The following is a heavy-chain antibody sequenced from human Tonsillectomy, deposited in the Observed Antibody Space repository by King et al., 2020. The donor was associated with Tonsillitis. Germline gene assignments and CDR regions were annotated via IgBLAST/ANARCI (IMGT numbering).Heavy chain of an antibody. CDR3: ARGSRLGIYYFDY. J-gene: IGHJ4*02. D-gene: IGHD3-22*01. V-gene: IGHV4-39*01. CDR1: GGSISSSSYY. Sequence: QLQESGPGLVKPSETLSLTCTVSGGSISSSSYYWGWIRQPPGKGLEWIGSIYYSGSTYYNPSLKSRVTMSVDTSNNQFSLKLSSVTAADTAVYYCARGSRLGIYYFDYWCQGTLVTVSS. CDR2: IYYSGST.